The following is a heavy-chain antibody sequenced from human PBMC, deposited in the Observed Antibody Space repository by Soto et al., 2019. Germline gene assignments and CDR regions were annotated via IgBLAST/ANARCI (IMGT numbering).Heavy chain of an antibody. V-gene: IGHV1-69*13. CDR2: IIPIFGTA. CDR3: ARDGIYYDSSGYYPRVWFDY. CDR1: GGTFSSYA. Sequence: SVKVSCKASGGTFSSYAISWVRQAPGQGLEWMGGIIPIFGTANYAQKFQGRVTITADESTSTAYMELSSLRSEDTAVYYCARDGIYYDSSGYYPRVWFDYWGQGTLV. D-gene: IGHD3-22*01. J-gene: IGHJ4*02.